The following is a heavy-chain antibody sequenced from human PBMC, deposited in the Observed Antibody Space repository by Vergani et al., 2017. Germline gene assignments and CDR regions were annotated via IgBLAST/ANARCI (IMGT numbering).Heavy chain of an antibody. D-gene: IGHD6-13*01. Sequence: QVQLQQWGAGLLKPSETLSLTCAVYGGSFSGYYWSWTRQPPGKGLEWIGYIYYSGSTNYNPSLKSRVTISVDTSKNQFSLKLSSVTAADTAVYYCARVIAAAGTGDPGWFDPWGQGTLVTVSS. J-gene: IGHJ5*02. CDR1: GGSFSGYY. CDR3: ARVIAAAGTGDPGWFDP. CDR2: IYYSGST. V-gene: IGHV4-34*11.